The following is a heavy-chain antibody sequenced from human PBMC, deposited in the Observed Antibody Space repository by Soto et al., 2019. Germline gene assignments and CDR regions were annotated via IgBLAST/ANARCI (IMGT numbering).Heavy chain of an antibody. J-gene: IGHJ4*02. V-gene: IGHV3-73*01. Sequence: GGSLRLSCAASGFTFSGSAMHWVRQASGKGLEWVGRIRSKANSYATAYAASVKGRFTISRDDSKNTAYLQMNSLKTEDTAVYYCTILYYYDSSGYYIHDYFDYWGQGTLVTVSS. CDR3: TILYYYDSSGYYIHDYFDY. CDR1: GFTFSGSA. D-gene: IGHD3-22*01. CDR2: IRSKANSYAT.